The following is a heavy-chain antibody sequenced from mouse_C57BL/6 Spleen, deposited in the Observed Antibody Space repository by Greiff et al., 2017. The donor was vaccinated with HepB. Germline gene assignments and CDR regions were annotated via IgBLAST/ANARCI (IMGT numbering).Heavy chain of an antibody. D-gene: IGHD1-1*01. CDR1: GFSLTSYG. CDR2: IWSGGST. CDR3: ASHYYGRAWFAY. J-gene: IGHJ3*01. V-gene: IGHV2-2*01. Sequence: VKLLESGPGLVQPSQSLSITCTVSGFSLTSYGVHWVRQSPGKGLEWLGVIWSGGSTDYNAAFISRLSISKDNSKSQVFFKMNSLQADDTAIYYCASHYYGRAWFAYWGQGTLVTVSA.